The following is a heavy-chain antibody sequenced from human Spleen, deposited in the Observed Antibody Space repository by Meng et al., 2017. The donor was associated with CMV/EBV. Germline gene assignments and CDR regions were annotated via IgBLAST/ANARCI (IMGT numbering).Heavy chain of an antibody. CDR2: INPNSGGT. Sequence: ASVKVSCKASGYTFTGYYMHWVRQAPGQGLEWMGWINPNSGGTNYAQKFQGRVTMTRDTSISTAYMELSRLRSDDTAVYYCARDRAIYCGGDCYNDAFDIWGQGTMVTV. CDR1: GYTFTGYY. V-gene: IGHV1-2*02. CDR3: ARDRAIYCGGDCYNDAFDI. D-gene: IGHD2-21*01. J-gene: IGHJ3*02.